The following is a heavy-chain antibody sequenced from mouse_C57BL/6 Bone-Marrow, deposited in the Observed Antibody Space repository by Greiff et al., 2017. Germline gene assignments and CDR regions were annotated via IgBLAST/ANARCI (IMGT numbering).Heavy chain of an antibody. D-gene: IGHD1-1*01. CDR2: ISSGRSTI. CDR1: GFTFSDYG. CDR3: ARGITTVEAWFAY. J-gene: IGHJ3*01. V-gene: IGHV5-17*01. Sequence: EVKLVESGGGLVKPGGSLKLSCAASGFTFSDYGMHWVRQAPEKGLEWVAYISSGRSTIYYADTVKGRFTISRDNAKNTLFLQMTSLRSEDTAMYYCARGITTVEAWFAYWGQGTLVTVSA.